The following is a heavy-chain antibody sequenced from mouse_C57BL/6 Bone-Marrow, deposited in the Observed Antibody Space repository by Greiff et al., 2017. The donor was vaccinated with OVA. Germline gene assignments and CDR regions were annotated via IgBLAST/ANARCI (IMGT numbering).Heavy chain of an antibody. V-gene: IGHV5-4*03. D-gene: IGHD2-4*01. J-gene: IGHJ3*01. CDR3: ARVIYYDYDGFAY. CDR1: GFTFSSYA. CDR2: ISDGGSYT. Sequence: EVMLVESGGGLVKPGGSLKLSCAASGFTFSSYAMSWVRQTPEKRLEWVATISDGGSYTYYPDNVKGRFTISRDNAKNNLYLQMSHLKSEDTAMYYGARVIYYDYDGFAYWGQGTLVTVSA.